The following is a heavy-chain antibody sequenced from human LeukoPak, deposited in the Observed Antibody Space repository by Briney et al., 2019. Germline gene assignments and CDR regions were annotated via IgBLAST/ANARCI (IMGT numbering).Heavy chain of an antibody. Sequence: GASVKVSCKASGYTFTSYGISWVRQAPGQGLEWMGWISAYNGNTNYAQKLQGRVTMTTDTSTSTAYMELRSLRSDDTAVYYCARGPRNRYDFWSGYYRGGAPSDWLPIDYWGQGTLVTVSS. CDR2: ISAYNGNT. V-gene: IGHV1-18*01. CDR3: ARGPRNRYDFWSGYYRGGAPSDWLPIDY. CDR1: GYTFTSYG. J-gene: IGHJ4*02. D-gene: IGHD3-3*01.